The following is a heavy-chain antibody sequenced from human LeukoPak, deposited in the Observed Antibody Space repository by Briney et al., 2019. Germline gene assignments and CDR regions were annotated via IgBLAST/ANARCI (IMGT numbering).Heavy chain of an antibody. CDR2: IYYSGST. CDR3: ARTVAGSFDY. D-gene: IGHD6-19*01. V-gene: IGHV4-59*01. Sequence: SETLSLTCTDSGGSISSYYWSWIRQPPGKGLEWIGYIYYSGSTNYNPSLKSRVTISVDTSKNQFSLKLSSVTAADTAVYYCARTVAGSFDYWGQGTLVTVSS. CDR1: GGSISSYY. J-gene: IGHJ4*02.